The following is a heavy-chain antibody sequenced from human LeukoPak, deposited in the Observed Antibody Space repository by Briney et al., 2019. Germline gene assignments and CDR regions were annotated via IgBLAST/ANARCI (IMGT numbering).Heavy chain of an antibody. CDR3: ARSADVLRYFDWFASFDY. CDR1: GGSISSSSYY. V-gene: IGHV4-39*01. D-gene: IGHD3-9*01. Sequence: NPSETLSLTCTVSGGSISSSSYYWGWIRQPPGKGLEWIGSIYYSGSTYYNPSLKSRVTISVDTSKNQFSLKLSSVTAADTAVYYCARSADVLRYFDWFASFDYWGQGTLVTVSS. J-gene: IGHJ4*02. CDR2: IYYSGST.